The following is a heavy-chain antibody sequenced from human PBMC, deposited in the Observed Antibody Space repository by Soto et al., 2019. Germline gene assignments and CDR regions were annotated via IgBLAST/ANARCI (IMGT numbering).Heavy chain of an antibody. J-gene: IGHJ6*02. Sequence: SETLSLTCTVSGGSISSYYWSWIRQPPGKGLEWIGYIHYSGSTKSNPSLKSRVTISVDTSKNQVSLKLSSVTAADSAVYFCARARYQLLHPYYYGMDVWGQGTTVTVSS. V-gene: IGHV4-59*01. CDR2: IHYSGST. CDR1: GGSISSYY. CDR3: ARARYQLLHPYYYGMDV. D-gene: IGHD2-2*01.